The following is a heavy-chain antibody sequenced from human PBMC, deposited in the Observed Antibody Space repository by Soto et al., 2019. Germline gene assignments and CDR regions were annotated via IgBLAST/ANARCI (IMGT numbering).Heavy chain of an antibody. V-gene: IGHV4-59*13. Sequence: PSETLSLTCTVSGDSISSYYWSWIRQPPWKELEWIGYIYYSGSTNYNPSLKSRVTISADTSKNQFSLKLRSVTAADTAVYYCARGAIAAQAFDSWGQGTLVTVSS. CDR3: ARGAIAAQAFDS. J-gene: IGHJ4*02. D-gene: IGHD6-13*01. CDR2: IYYSGST. CDR1: GDSISSYY.